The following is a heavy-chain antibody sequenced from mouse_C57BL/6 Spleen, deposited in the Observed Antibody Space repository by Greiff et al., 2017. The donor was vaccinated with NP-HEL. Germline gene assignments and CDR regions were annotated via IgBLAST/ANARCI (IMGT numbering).Heavy chain of an antibody. CDR1: GYTFTDYN. J-gene: IGHJ2*01. CDR2: INPNNGGT. D-gene: IGHD1-1*01. Sequence: EVQLQQSGPELVKPGASVKIPCKASGYTFTDYNMDWVKQSHGKSLEWIGDINPNNGGTIYNQKFKGKATLTVDKSSSTAYMELRSLTSEDTAVYYCARSGYYGSSSGFDYWGQGTTLTVSS. V-gene: IGHV1-18*01. CDR3: ARSGYYGSSSGFDY.